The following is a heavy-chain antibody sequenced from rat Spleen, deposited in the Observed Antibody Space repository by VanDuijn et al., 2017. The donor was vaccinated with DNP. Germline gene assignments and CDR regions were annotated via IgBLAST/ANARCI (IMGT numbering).Heavy chain of an antibody. J-gene: IGHJ4*01. CDR1: GLTFSDYN. V-gene: IGHV5S10*01. CDR2: IIYDGRQT. D-gene: IGHD1-9*01. Sequence: EVQLVESGGGLVQSGRSLKLSCAASGLTFSDYNMAWVRQAPRKGLEWVATIIYDGRQTYYRDSVKGRFTISRDNAKNTLYLRMDSLRSEDTATYYCARHPYTTGITFYAMDAWGQGTSVTVSS. CDR3: ARHPYTTGITFYAMDA.